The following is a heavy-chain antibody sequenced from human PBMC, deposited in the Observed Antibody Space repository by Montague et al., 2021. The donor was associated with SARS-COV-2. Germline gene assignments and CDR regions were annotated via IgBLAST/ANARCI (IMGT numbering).Heavy chain of an antibody. D-gene: IGHD3-3*02. CDR2: TYYRSWWRS. CDR1: RDSVSSTSAS. CDR3: ASAFYGDHWAFDV. V-gene: IGHV6-1*01. Sequence: CAISRDSVSSTSASWNWIRQSPSRGLEWLGRTYYRSWWRSQYPGSLESRITISGDTSKNQFSLQLNSMTPEDTAVYYCASAFYGDHWAFDVWGQGTMVTVSS. J-gene: IGHJ3*01.